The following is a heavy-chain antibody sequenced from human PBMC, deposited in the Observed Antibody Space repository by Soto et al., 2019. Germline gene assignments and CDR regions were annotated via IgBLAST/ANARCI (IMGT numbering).Heavy chain of an antibody. CDR3: ARHAGRQQEYYGMDV. V-gene: IGHV5-51*01. J-gene: IGHJ6*04. CDR2: IYPGDSDT. Sequence: GESLKISCKGSGYSFTSYWIGWVRQMPGKGLEWMGIIYPGDSDTRYSPSFQGQVTISADKSISTAYLQWSSLKASDTAMYYCARHAGRQQEYYGMDVWGKGTTVTVDS. D-gene: IGHD6-13*01. CDR1: GYSFTSYW.